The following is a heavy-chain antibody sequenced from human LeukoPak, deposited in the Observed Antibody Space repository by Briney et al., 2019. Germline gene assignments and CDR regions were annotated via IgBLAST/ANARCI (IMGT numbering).Heavy chain of an antibody. V-gene: IGHV1-18*01. D-gene: IGHD3-10*01. Sequence: ASVKVSCKASGYTFTSYGISWVRQAPEQGLEWMAWINAYNGDTNYAQKLQGSVTLTTETSTSTAYMELRSLRSDDTAVYYCARDGSGVWFDYWGQGTLVTVSS. J-gene: IGHJ4*02. CDR1: GYTFTSYG. CDR2: INAYNGDT. CDR3: ARDGSGVWFDY.